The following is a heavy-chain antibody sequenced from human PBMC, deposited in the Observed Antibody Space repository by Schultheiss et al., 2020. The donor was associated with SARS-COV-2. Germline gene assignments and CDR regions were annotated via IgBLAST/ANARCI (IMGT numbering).Heavy chain of an antibody. CDR3: AGGGRGWVKDAFDI. CDR1: GFTFSSYE. J-gene: IGHJ3*02. D-gene: IGHD6-19*01. V-gene: IGHV3-23*01. Sequence: GGSLRLSCAASGFTFSSYEMNWVRQAPGKGLEWVSAISGSGGSTYYADSVKGRFTISRDNSKNTLYLQMNSLRAEDTAVYYCAGGGRGWVKDAFDIWGQGTMVTVSS. CDR2: ISGSGGST.